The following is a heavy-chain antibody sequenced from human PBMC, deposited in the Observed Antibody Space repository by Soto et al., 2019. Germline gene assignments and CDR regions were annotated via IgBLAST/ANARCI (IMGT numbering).Heavy chain of an antibody. CDR2: IYYSGTT. CDR1: GGSISSGDFY. J-gene: IGHJ6*02. Sequence: QVQLQESGPGLVKPSQTLSLTCTVSGGSISSGDFYWSWIRQHPGKGLEWIGYIYYSGTTYYNPSQKNRITRSVDTSKTQFSLKLSDVTAADTAVYYCAXAXXXXXFYXXXDVWGQGTTVTVSS. V-gene: IGHV4-31*03. CDR3: AXAXXXXXFYXXXDV.